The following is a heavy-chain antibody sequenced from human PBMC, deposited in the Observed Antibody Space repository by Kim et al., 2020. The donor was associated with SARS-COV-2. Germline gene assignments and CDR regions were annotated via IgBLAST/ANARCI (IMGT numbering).Heavy chain of an antibody. D-gene: IGHD3-10*01. CDR3: ARRGITMVRGLWDWYFDL. Sequence: SETLSLTCTVSGGSISSSSYYWGWIRQPPGKGLEWIGSIYYSGSTYYNPSLKSRVTISVDTSKNQFSLKLSSVTAADTAVYYCARRGITMVRGLWDWYFDLWGRGTLVTVSS. J-gene: IGHJ2*01. V-gene: IGHV4-39*01. CDR2: IYYSGST. CDR1: GGSISSSSYY.